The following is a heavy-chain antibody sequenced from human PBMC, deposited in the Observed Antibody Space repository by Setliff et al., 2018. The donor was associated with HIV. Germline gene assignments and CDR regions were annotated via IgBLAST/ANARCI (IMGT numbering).Heavy chain of an antibody. Sequence: GGSLRLSCVASGFTFSSFGMHWVRQAPGKGLEWVAAISYDGSNKYYADSVKGRFSISRDISKNTLDLQMNSLRVADTAVYYCASDYYASGSYGHWGQGTQVTVSS. CDR2: ISYDGSNK. CDR3: ASDYYASGSYGH. J-gene: IGHJ4*02. D-gene: IGHD3-10*01. V-gene: IGHV3-30*03. CDR1: GFTFSSFG.